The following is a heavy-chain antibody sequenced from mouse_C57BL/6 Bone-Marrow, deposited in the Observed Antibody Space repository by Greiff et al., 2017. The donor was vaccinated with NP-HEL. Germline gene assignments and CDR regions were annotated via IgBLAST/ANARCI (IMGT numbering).Heavy chain of an antibody. CDR2: IYPRSGNT. CDR3: ARSLHYYGSSYWYFDV. V-gene: IGHV1-81*01. CDR1: GYTFTSYG. J-gene: IGHJ1*03. D-gene: IGHD1-1*01. Sequence: QVQLQQSGAELARPGASVKLSCKASGYTFTSYGLSWVKQRTGQGLEWIGEIYPRSGNTYYNEKFKGKATLTADKSSSTAYMELRSLTSEDSAVYFCARSLHYYGSSYWYFDVWGTGTTVTVSS.